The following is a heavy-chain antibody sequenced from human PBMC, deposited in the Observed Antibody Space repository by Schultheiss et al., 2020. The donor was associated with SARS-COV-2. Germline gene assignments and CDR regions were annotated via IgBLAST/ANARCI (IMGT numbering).Heavy chain of an antibody. J-gene: IGHJ5*02. Sequence: GESLKISCAASGFTFSSYAMSWVRQAPGKGLEWVSAISGSGGSTYYADSVKGRFTISRDNSKNTLYLQMNSLRAEDTAVYYCAKDRVGATRSNWFDPWGQGTLVTVSS. D-gene: IGHD1-26*01. V-gene: IGHV3-23*01. CDR3: AKDRVGATRSNWFDP. CDR1: GFTFSSYA. CDR2: ISGSGGST.